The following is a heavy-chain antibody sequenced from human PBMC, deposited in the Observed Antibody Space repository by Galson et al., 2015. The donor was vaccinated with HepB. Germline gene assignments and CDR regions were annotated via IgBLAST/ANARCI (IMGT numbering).Heavy chain of an antibody. CDR3: ARHRAYSGTYYNYYMDV. CDR1: GFSFTNSW. D-gene: IGHD1-26*01. CDR2: IFLGGSNI. J-gene: IGHJ6*03. V-gene: IGHV5-51*01. Sequence: QSGAEVKKPGESLKISCKGFGFSFTNSWIGWVRQMPGKGLEWMGIIFLGGSNIYYSPSSRGQVTISADKSISTAYLQWSSLKASDTAMYYCARHRAYSGTYYNYYMDVWGKGTTVTVSS.